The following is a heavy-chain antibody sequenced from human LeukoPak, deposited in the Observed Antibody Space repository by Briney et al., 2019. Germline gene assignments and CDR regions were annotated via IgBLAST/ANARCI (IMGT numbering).Heavy chain of an antibody. CDR2: IWYDGSNK. Sequence: PGGSLRLSCAASGFTFSSYGMHWVRQAPGKGLEWVAVIWYDGSNKYYADSVKGRFTISRDNSKNTLYLQMNSLRVEDTAVYYCASGVATVTQYYFDYWGQGTLVTVSS. V-gene: IGHV3-33*01. CDR1: GFTFSSYG. J-gene: IGHJ4*02. D-gene: IGHD4-17*01. CDR3: ASGVATVTQYYFDY.